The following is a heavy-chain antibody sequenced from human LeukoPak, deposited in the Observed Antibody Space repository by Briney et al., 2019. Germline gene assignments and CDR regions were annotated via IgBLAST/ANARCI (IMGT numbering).Heavy chain of an antibody. Sequence: GGSLRLSCAASGFTVSSNYMSWVRQAPGKGLEWVSVIYSGGSTYYADSVKGRFTISRDNSKNTLYLQMNSLRAEDTAVYYCAGGVAPYSSGWFDYWGQGTLVTVSS. D-gene: IGHD6-19*01. CDR3: AGGVAPYSSGWFDY. J-gene: IGHJ4*02. CDR1: GFTVSSNY. V-gene: IGHV3-53*01. CDR2: IYSGGST.